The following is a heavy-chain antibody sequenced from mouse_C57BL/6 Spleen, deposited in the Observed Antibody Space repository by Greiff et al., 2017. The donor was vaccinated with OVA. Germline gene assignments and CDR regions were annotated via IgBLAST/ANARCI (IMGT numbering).Heavy chain of an antibody. V-gene: IGHV1-54*01. D-gene: IGHD2-2*01. CDR2: INPGSGGT. CDR3: ARGGTMVTEFAY. Sequence: QVQLQQSGAELVRPGTSVKVSCKASGYAFTNYLIEWVKQRPGQGLEWIGVINPGSGGTNYNEKFKGKATLTADKSSSTAYMQLSSLTSEDSAVYFCARGGTMVTEFAYWGQGTLVTVSA. CDR1: GYAFTNYL. J-gene: IGHJ3*01.